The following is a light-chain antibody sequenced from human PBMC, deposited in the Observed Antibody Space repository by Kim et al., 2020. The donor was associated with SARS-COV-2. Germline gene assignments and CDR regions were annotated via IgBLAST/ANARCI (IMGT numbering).Light chain of an antibody. Sequence: EIVLTQSPGTLSLSPGERATLSCRTSETISSDYVAWYRHKPGQAPRLLIYGASTRATGIPERFSGSGPGTDFTLTISRLEPEDFAVYYCQQYDPSFPYTFGQGTKLEI. CDR1: ETISSDY. CDR3: QQYDPSFPYT. CDR2: GAS. J-gene: IGKJ2*01. V-gene: IGKV3-20*01.